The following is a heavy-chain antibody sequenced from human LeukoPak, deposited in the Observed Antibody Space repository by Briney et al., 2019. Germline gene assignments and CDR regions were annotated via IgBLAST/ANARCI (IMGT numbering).Heavy chain of an antibody. CDR3: ATLFYYDFWSGYYTDWFDP. Sequence: GGSLRLSCAASGFTFSSYEMNWVRQAPGKGLEWVSYISSSGSTIYYADSVKGRFTISRDNAKNSLYLQMNSLRAEDTAVYYCATLFYYDFWSGYYTDWFDPWGQGTLVTVSS. J-gene: IGHJ5*02. CDR2: ISSSGSTI. CDR1: GFTFSSYE. D-gene: IGHD3-3*01. V-gene: IGHV3-48*03.